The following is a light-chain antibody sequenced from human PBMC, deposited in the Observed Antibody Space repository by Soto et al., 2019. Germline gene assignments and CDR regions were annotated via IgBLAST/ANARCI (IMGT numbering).Light chain of an antibody. V-gene: IGLV1-40*01. CDR3: QSFDSSLSVVV. J-gene: IGLJ2*01. CDR2: DNN. CDR1: SSNIGAGYA. Sequence: QSVLTQPPSVSGAPGQRITISCTGSSSNIGAGYAVHWYHHLPGTAPKLLIFDNNNRPSGVPDRFSGSKSGTSASLAITGLQAEDEADYYCQSFDSSLSVVVFGGGTKLTVL.